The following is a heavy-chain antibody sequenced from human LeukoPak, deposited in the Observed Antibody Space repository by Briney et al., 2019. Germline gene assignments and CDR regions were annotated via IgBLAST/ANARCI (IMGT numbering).Heavy chain of an antibody. D-gene: IGHD5-24*01. Sequence: GASVKVSCKASGYTFTSYGISWVRQAPGQRLEWMGWISVYNGKTKHPQKLQGRVTMTTDTSTSTAYMELRSLRSDDTAVYYCAKDPERWLQLRLGFSDWGQGTLVTVSS. V-gene: IGHV1-18*01. J-gene: IGHJ4*02. CDR3: AKDPERWLQLRLGFSD. CDR2: ISVYNGKT. CDR1: GYTFTSYG.